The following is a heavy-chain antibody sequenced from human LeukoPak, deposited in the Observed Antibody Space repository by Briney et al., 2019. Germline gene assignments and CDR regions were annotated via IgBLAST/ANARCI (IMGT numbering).Heavy chain of an antibody. V-gene: IGHV4-4*07. J-gene: IGHJ4*01. D-gene: IGHD6-19*01. CDR1: GGSFSTYY. CDR2: IHTSGST. CDR3: SGRGLSTGWTFDY. Sequence: SETLSLTCGVSGGSFSTYYGSWIRQPAGKGLEWIAQIHTSGSTNFNPSLKSRVSISMDTPNNQFSLMISSVTAADTAIYYCSGRGLSTGWTFDYWGHGTLVTVSS.